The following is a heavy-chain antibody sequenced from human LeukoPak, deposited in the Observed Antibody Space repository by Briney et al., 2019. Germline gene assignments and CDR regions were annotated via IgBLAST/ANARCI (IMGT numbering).Heavy chain of an antibody. CDR2: ISDSGDAT. J-gene: IGHJ4*02. CDR3: AKERGHYKPFDY. D-gene: IGHD2-21*02. Sequence: GGSLRLSCEVSGFIFSYYGMNWVRQAPGKGLEWASAISDSGDATYYAASVKGRYTISRDNSKSTLYLQMNNLRAEDTALYYCAKERGHYKPFDYWGQGTLVTVSS. V-gene: IGHV3-23*01. CDR1: GFIFSYYG.